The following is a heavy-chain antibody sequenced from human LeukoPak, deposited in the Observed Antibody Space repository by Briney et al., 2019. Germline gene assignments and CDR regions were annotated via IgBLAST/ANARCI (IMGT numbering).Heavy chain of an antibody. J-gene: IGHJ4*02. D-gene: IGHD1-1*01. CDR1: GFPFIEYS. CDR3: ARDHNYAFDN. CDR2: IWIDSGNT. Sequence: GGSLRLSCTASGFPFIEYSMNWGRQAPGKGVEGISYIWIDSGNTKYADSVRGRFTISADKAKNSLYLQMNSLRVEDTAVYYCARDHNYAFDNWGQGTLVSVSS. V-gene: IGHV3-48*01.